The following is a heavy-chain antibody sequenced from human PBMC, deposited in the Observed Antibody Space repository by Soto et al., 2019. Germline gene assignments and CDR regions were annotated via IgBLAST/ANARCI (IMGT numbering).Heavy chain of an antibody. Sequence: ASEKVACKASGYTFTIYAMHWVRQAPGQRLEWMGWINAGNGNTKYSQKFQGRVTITRDTSASTDYMELSSLRSEDTAVYYCARVDYELWSGDYSSFDYWGQGTLVTVSS. CDR2: INAGNGNT. CDR3: ARVDYELWSGDYSSFDY. CDR1: GYTFTIYA. J-gene: IGHJ4*02. D-gene: IGHD3-3*01. V-gene: IGHV1-3*01.